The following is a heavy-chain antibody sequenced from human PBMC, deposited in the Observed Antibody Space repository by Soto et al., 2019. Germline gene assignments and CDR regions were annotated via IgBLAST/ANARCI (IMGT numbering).Heavy chain of an antibody. Sequence: SETLSLTCTVSGGSISSGGYYWSWIRQHPGKGLEWIGYIYYSGSTYYNPSLKSRVTISVDTSKNQFSLKLSSVTAADTAVYYCARGSADGYCSSTSCYAPDVFYYYYMDVWGKGTTVTVSS. J-gene: IGHJ6*03. CDR3: ARGSADGYCSSTSCYAPDVFYYYYMDV. D-gene: IGHD2-2*01. CDR2: IYYSGST. V-gene: IGHV4-31*03. CDR1: GGSISSGGYY.